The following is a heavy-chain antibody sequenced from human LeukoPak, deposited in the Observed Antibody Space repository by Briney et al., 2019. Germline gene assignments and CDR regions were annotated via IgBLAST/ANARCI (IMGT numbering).Heavy chain of an antibody. CDR1: GFTFSSYA. J-gene: IGHJ4*02. CDR3: AKNGPWHDYYCDY. Sequence: GGSLRLSCAVSGFTFSSYAMRWVRQAPGKGLEWVSAISGSGGSTYYADSVKGRFTISRDNSKDTLYLQMNSLRAEDTAVYYCAKNGPWHDYYCDYWCQGTLVTVSS. D-gene: IGHD1-1*01. V-gene: IGHV3-23*01. CDR2: ISGSGGST.